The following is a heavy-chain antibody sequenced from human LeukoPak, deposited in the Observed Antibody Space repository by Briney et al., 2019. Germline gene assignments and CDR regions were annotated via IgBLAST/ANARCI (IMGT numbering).Heavy chain of an antibody. CDR2: INHSGST. Sequence: SETLSLTCAVYGGSFSGYYWSWIRQPPGKGLEWIGEINHSGSTNYNPSLKSRVTISVDTSKNKFSLKLSSVTAADTAVYYCARYYDVPGAFDIWGQGTMVSVSS. CDR3: ARYYDVPGAFDI. CDR1: GGSFSGYY. J-gene: IGHJ3*02. D-gene: IGHD3-3*01. V-gene: IGHV4-34*01.